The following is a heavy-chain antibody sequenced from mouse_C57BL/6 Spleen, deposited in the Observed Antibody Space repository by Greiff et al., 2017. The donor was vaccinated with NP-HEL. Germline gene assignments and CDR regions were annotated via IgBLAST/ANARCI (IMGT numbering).Heavy chain of an antibody. CDR3: AMGYSSYWYFDV. D-gene: IGHD2-5*01. CDR1: GYTFTTYP. CDR2: FHPYNDDT. Sequence: QVQLKESGAELVKPGASVKMSCKASGYTFTTYPIEWMKQNHGKSLEWIGNFHPYNDDTKYNEKFKGKATLTVEKSSSTVYLELSRLTSDDSAVYYCAMGYSSYWYFDVWGTGTTVTVSS. J-gene: IGHJ1*03. V-gene: IGHV1-47*01.